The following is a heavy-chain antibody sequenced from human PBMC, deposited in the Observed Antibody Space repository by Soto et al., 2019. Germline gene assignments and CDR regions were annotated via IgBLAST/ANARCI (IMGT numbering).Heavy chain of an antibody. J-gene: IGHJ4*02. V-gene: IGHV4-30-2*03. CDR1: GDSISTGGFS. D-gene: IGHD3-10*01. Sequence: SETLSLTCAVSGDSISTGGFSWTWIRQPPGGGLEWIGNIYHSGTASYNPALTSRVTISIDISKNLFSLTLRSVTAADTAVYYCARHNYGSGSTYFDYWGQGTLVTVSS. CDR3: ARHNYGSGSTYFDY. CDR2: IYHSGTA.